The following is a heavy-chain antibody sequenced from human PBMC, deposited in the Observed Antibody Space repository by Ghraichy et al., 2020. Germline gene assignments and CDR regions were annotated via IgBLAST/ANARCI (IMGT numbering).Heavy chain of an antibody. CDR3: AKDLTGDTRLPFDY. J-gene: IGHJ4*02. Sequence: GGSLRLSCAASGFTFSSYAMSWVRQAPGKGLEWVSAISGSGGNTYYAGSVKGRFTISRDNSKNTLYLQMNSLSAEDTAVYYCAKDLTGDTRLPFDYWGQGALVTVSS. V-gene: IGHV3-23*01. D-gene: IGHD7-27*01. CDR1: GFTFSSYA. CDR2: ISGSGGNT.